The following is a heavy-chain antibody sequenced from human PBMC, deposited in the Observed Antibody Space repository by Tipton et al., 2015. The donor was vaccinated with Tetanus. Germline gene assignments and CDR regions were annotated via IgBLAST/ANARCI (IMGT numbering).Heavy chain of an antibody. V-gene: IGHV3-7*01. CDR3: ATNGGT. CDR2: IKEDGSEK. Sequence: SLRLSCAASGFTFSSYWMSWVRQAPGKGLEWVANIKEDGSEKYYVDSVKGRFTVSRDNAKNSLDLQMNNLRAEDTAVYYCATNGGTWGQGTLVTVSS. D-gene: IGHD2-15*01. CDR1: GFTFSSYW. J-gene: IGHJ4*02.